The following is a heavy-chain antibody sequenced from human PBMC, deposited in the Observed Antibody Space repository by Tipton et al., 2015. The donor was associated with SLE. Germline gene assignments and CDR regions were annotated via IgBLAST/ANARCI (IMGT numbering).Heavy chain of an antibody. J-gene: IGHJ3*02. CDR1: GGSTVNYY. D-gene: IGHD1-26*01. Sequence: TLSLTCTVSGGSTVNYYWSWIRQPPGKVLEWIGYIYYSGSTNYNPSLKSRVTISVDTSKNQFSLKLSSVTAADTAVYYCARAGWEGAFDIWGQGTMVTVST. V-gene: IGHV4-59*01. CDR2: IYYSGST. CDR3: ARAGWEGAFDI.